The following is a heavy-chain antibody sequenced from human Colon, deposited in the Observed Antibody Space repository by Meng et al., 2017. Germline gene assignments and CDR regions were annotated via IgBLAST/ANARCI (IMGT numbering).Heavy chain of an antibody. J-gene: IGHJ4*02. CDR2: IYTSGTT. D-gene: IGHD6-13*01. Sequence: SETLSLTCTVSGGSLHGHFWSWIRQPAGKGLEWIRRIYTSGTTNYNPSLKSRVTMSIDTSRTHFSLKVSSVTAADTAVYYCVRMTRDSSNWYVDFWGQG. CDR3: VRMTRDSSNWYVDF. CDR1: GGSLHGHF. V-gene: IGHV4-4*07.